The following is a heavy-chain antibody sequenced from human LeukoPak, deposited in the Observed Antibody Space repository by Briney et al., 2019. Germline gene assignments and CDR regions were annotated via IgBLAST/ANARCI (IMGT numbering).Heavy chain of an antibody. CDR3: AEGGLRGIPFDY. CDR1: GYTFTSYD. Sequence: ASVKVSCRASGYTFTSYDINWVRQATGQGLEWMGGIIPIFGTANYAQKFQGRVTITADESTSTAYMELSSLRSEDTAVYYCAEGGLRGIPFDYWGQGTLVTVSS. D-gene: IGHD3-16*01. J-gene: IGHJ4*02. V-gene: IGHV1-69*13. CDR2: IIPIFGTA.